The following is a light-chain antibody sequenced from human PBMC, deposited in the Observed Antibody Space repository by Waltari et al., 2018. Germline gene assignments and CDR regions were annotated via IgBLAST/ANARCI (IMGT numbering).Light chain of an antibody. CDR3: QSFDTGLGGSV. V-gene: IGLV1-40*01. Sequence: QSVLTQPPSVSGAPGQRVTISCPGTSSNLRAGYAVHWYHPLPGIAPKLLIKENNNRPSGVPDRFSGSKSGTLASLAIAGLQAEDEADYFCQSFDTGLGGSVFGTGTKVSVL. CDR1: SSNLRAGYA. CDR2: ENN. J-gene: IGLJ1*01.